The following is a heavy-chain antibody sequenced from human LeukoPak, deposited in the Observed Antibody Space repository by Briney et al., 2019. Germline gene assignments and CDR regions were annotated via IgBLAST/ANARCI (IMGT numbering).Heavy chain of an antibody. V-gene: IGHV4-59*02. Sequence: PSEIMSLTCTVSGDSVRSYYWSWIRQPPGQGLEWLGHINDRGSTNYNPSLQGRVTISIDTSKNQFSLKVNSVTAADTAVYYCVRDSRYGSGWFEDGLDFWGQGTTVTVSS. CDR1: GDSVRSYY. CDR2: INDRGST. J-gene: IGHJ6*02. CDR3: VRDSRYGSGWFEDGLDF. D-gene: IGHD6-13*01.